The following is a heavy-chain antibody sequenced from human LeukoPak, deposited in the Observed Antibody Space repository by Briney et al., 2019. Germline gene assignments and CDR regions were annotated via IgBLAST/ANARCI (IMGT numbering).Heavy chain of an antibody. CDR3: ARVYTSWSVDY. CDR2: VYYSGNT. J-gene: IGHJ4*02. Sequence: SETLSLTCSVSGVSISNYYWTWIRQPPGKGLEWVGYVYYSGNTNYNPSLKSRVTISVDTSKKQLSLRLTSVTAADTAVYYCARVYTSWSVDYWGQGTLVTVSS. V-gene: IGHV4-59*01. D-gene: IGHD2-2*02. CDR1: GVSISNYY.